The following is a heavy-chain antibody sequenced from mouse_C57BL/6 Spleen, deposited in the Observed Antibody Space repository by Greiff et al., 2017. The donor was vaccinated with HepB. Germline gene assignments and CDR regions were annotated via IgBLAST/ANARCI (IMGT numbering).Heavy chain of an antibody. CDR1: GYSFSSSW. Sequence: VQLQQSGPELVKPGASVKISCKASGYSFSSSWMNWVKQRPGKGLEWIGRIYPGDGDTNYNGKFKGKATLTADKSSSTAYMQLSSLTSEDSAVYFCAREWLLPPYAMDYWGQGTSVTVSS. V-gene: IGHV1-82*01. CDR3: AREWLLPPYAMDY. CDR2: IYPGDGDT. J-gene: IGHJ4*01. D-gene: IGHD2-3*01.